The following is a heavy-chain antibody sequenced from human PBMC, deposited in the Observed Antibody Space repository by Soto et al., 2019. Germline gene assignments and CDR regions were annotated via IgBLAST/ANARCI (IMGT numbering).Heavy chain of an antibody. CDR1: GFTFSDSY. CDR3: ARVSWREKYGMDV. V-gene: IGHV3-11*01. CDR2: ITFGGNTV. J-gene: IGHJ6*02. Sequence: GSLRLSCAASGFTFSDSYMSWIRQAPGKGLEWTSYITFGGNTVYYADSLKGRFTISRDNAKNSLYLQMNRLRAEDTAVYYCARVSWREKYGMDVWGQGTTVTVSS.